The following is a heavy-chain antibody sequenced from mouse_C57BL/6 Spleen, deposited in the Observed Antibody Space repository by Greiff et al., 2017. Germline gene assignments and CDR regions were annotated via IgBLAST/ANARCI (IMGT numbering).Heavy chain of an antibody. CDR2: ISDGGSYT. J-gene: IGHJ2*01. Sequence: VKLVESGGGLVKPGGSLKLSCEASGFTFSGYAMSWVRQTPEKRLEWVATISDGGSYTYYTDNVKGRFTISRDNAKNNLYLPISHLKSEDTAMYYCARDKVYPFYYSNYVAYFDYWGQGTTLTVSS. CDR1: GFTFSGYA. CDR3: ARDKVYPFYYSNYVAYFDY. V-gene: IGHV5-4*01. D-gene: IGHD2-5*01.